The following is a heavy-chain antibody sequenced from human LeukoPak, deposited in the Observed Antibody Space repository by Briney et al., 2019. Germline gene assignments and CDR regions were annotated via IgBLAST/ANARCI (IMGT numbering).Heavy chain of an antibody. CDR3: ARDSTAMASN. V-gene: IGHV3-15*01. CDR2: IKSKTDGGTT. D-gene: IGHD5-18*01. Sequence: GGSLRLSCAASGFTFSNAWMSWVRQAPGKGLEWVGRIKSKTDGGTTDYAAPVKGRFTISRDNSKNTLYLQMNSLRAEDTAVYYCARDSTAMASNWGQGTLVTVSS. J-gene: IGHJ4*02. CDR1: GFTFSNAW.